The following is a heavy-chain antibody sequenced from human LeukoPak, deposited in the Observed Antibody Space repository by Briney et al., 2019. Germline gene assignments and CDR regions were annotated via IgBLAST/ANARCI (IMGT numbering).Heavy chain of an antibody. D-gene: IGHD3-10*01. Sequence: GGSLRLPCAASGFTFSSYAMHSVRQAPGKGLEYVSAISSNGGSTYYANSVKGRFTISRDNSKNTLYLQMGSLRAEDMAVYYCSRYSHSCCWFGESYLLWGQATLVTVSS. J-gene: IGHJ4*02. CDR3: SRYSHSCCWFGESYLL. V-gene: IGHV3-64*01. CDR2: ISSNGGST. CDR1: GFTFSSYA.